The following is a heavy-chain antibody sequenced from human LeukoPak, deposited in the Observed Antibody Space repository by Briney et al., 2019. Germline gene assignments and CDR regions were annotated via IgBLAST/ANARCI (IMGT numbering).Heavy chain of an antibody. CDR1: GGSFSGYY. CDR2: INHSGST. D-gene: IGHD6-13*01. Sequence: PSETLSLTCAVYGGSFSGYYWSWIRQPPGKGLEWIGEINHSGSTNYNPSLKSRVTISVDTSKNRFSLKLSSVTAADTAVYYCASTQQLAYFDYWGQGTLVTVSS. J-gene: IGHJ4*02. V-gene: IGHV4-34*01. CDR3: ASTQQLAYFDY.